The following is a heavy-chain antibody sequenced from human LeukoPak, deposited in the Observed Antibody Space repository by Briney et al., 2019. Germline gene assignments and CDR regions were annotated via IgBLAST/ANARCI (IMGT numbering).Heavy chain of an antibody. J-gene: IGHJ4*02. D-gene: IGHD3-10*01. CDR1: GDSISSHY. V-gene: IGHV4-59*08. Sequence: SETLSLTCTVYGDSISSHYWGWVRQPPGKGLEWLGYIYYSGSTNYNPSLKSRVTISVNTSKNQFSLRLSSVTATDTAVYFCARLGGSSGGYPYYFDYWGQGTLVSVSS. CDR2: IYYSGST. CDR3: ARLGGSSGGYPYYFDY.